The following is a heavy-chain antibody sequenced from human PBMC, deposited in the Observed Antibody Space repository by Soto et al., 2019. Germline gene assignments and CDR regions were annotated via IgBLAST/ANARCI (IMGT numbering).Heavy chain of an antibody. CDR2: ISYDGSNK. J-gene: IGHJ3*02. V-gene: IGHV3-30-3*01. D-gene: IGHD1-20*01. Sequence: PGGSLRLSCAASGFTFSSYAMHWVRQAPGKGLEWVAVISYDGSNKYYADSVKGRFTISRDNAKNSLYLQMNSLRAEDTAVYYCARDNWNLGDAFDIWGQGTMVTVSS. CDR3: ARDNWNLGDAFDI. CDR1: GFTFSSYA.